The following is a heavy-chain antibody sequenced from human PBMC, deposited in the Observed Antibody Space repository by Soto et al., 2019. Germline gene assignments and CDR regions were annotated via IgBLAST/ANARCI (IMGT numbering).Heavy chain of an antibody. D-gene: IGHD5-12*01. J-gene: IGHJ6*02. V-gene: IGHV1-69*13. Sequence: GASVKVSCKASGGTFSSYAISWVRQAPGQGLEWMGGIIPIFGTANYAQKFQGRVTITADESTSTAYMELSSLRSEDTAVYYCASRPIRYYYVMDVWGQGTTVTVSS. CDR2: IIPIFGTA. CDR3: ASRPIRYYYVMDV. CDR1: GGTFSSYA.